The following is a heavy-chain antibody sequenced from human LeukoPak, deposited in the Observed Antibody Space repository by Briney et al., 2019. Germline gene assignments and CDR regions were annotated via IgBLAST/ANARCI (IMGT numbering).Heavy chain of an antibody. Sequence: ASVKVSCKASGGTFSSYAISWVRQAPGQGLEWMGRIIPILGIANYAQKFQGRVTITADKSTSTAYMELSSLRSEDTAVYYCARDVTMVRGPRWFDPWGQGTLVTVSS. CDR3: ARDVTMVRGPRWFDP. CDR1: GGTFSSYA. V-gene: IGHV1-69*04. CDR2: IIPILGIA. D-gene: IGHD3-10*01. J-gene: IGHJ5*02.